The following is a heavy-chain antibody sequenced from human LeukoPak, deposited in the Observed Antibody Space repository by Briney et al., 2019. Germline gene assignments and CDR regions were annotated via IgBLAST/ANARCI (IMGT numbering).Heavy chain of an antibody. CDR1: GGSISSYY. V-gene: IGHV4-59*08. D-gene: IGHD3-22*01. CDR3: ARCASGYLFDY. Sequence: PSETLSLTCTVSGGSISSYYWSWIRQPPGKGLEWIGYIYYSGSTNYNPSLKSRVTISVDTPKNQFSLKLSSVTAADTAVYYCARCASGYLFDYWGQGTLVTVSS. CDR2: IYYSGST. J-gene: IGHJ4*02.